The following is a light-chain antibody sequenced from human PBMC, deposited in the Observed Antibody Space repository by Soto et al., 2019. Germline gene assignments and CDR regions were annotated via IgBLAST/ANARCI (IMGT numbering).Light chain of an antibody. V-gene: IGKV3-11*01. CDR1: QNVRTF. Sequence: EVVLTQSPATLSLSPGERATLSCRASQNVRTFLDWYQQKPGQAPRILIYGASNRATGIPARFSGSGSGTDFTLTISSLEPEDFAVYYCQQHSHWPPWTFGQGTKVDIK. J-gene: IGKJ1*01. CDR3: QQHSHWPPWT. CDR2: GAS.